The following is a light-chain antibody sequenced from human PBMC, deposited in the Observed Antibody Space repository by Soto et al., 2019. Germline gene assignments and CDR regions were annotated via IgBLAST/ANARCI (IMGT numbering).Light chain of an antibody. V-gene: IGKV3-20*01. J-gene: IGKJ1*01. Sequence: EIVLTQSAGTLSLSPGERDTISCRASQSVSSSYLAGYQQKPCQAPRLLIYGASSRATGIPDRFSGSGSGIDFTLTISRLEPEDFAVYYSQQYGSSPQTFGQGTKVDIK. CDR1: QSVSSSY. CDR2: GAS. CDR3: QQYGSSPQT.